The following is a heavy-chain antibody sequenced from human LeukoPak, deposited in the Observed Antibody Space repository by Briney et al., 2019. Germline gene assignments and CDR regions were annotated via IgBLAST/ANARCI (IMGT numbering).Heavy chain of an antibody. CDR1: GFTFSNYW. J-gene: IGHJ4*02. CDR3: ARDGRWEKTPSC. D-gene: IGHD2-2*01. CDR2: IKPDGSEK. Sequence: GGSLRLSCAASGFTFSNYWMSWVRQAPGKGLEWVANIKPDGSEKYCVDSVKGRFTISRDNAKNSLFLQMNSLRAEDTAVYYCARDGRWEKTPSCWGQGTLVTVSS. V-gene: IGHV3-7*01.